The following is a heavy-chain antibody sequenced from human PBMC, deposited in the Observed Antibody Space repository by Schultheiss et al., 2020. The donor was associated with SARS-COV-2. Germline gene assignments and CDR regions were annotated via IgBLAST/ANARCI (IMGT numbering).Heavy chain of an antibody. Sequence: GGSLRLSCAASGFTFSSYEMNWVRQAPGKGLEWVAVISYDGSNKYYADSVKGRFTISRDNSKNTLYLQMNSLRAEDTAVYYCTRNDFWSGYYFDYWGQGTLVTVSS. CDR3: TRNDFWSGYYFDY. J-gene: IGHJ4*02. V-gene: IGHV3-30-3*01. CDR2: ISYDGSNK. D-gene: IGHD3-3*01. CDR1: GFTFSSYE.